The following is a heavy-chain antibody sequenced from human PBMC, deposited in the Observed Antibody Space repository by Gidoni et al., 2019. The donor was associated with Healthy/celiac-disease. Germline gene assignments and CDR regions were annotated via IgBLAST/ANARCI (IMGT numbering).Heavy chain of an antibody. Sequence: STYYNPSLKSRVTISVDTSKNQFSLKLSSVTAADTAVYYCARRGRARDFLDYYYYMDVWGKGTTVTVSS. J-gene: IGHJ6*03. D-gene: IGHD3-9*01. CDR2: ST. CDR3: ARRGRARDFLDYYYYMDV. V-gene: IGHV4-39*01.